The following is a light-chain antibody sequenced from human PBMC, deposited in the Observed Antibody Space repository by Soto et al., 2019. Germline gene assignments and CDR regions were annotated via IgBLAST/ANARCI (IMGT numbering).Light chain of an antibody. V-gene: IGLV1-51*01. Sequence: QSVLTQPPSVSAAPGQKVTISCSGDDSNIESNYVSWYQQFPGSAPKLLIYDNNKRPSGIPDRFSGSKSGNTASLTVSGLQAEDEADYYCSSYAGSNNYVFGTGTKLTVL. CDR2: DNN. CDR3: SSYAGSNNYV. CDR1: DSNIESNY. J-gene: IGLJ1*01.